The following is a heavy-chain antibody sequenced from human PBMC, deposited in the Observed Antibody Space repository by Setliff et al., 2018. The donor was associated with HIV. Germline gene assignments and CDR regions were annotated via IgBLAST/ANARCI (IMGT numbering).Heavy chain of an antibody. D-gene: IGHD4-4*01. Sequence: PSETLSLTCTVSGGSIISYYWSWIRQPPGKGLEWIGEINHSGSTNYNPSLKSRVTISIDTSKNQFSLKLSSVTAADTAMYYCARGRMATVLIRNWIDPWGQGSLVTVSS. J-gene: IGHJ5*02. CDR2: INHSGST. V-gene: IGHV4-34*01. CDR3: ARGRMATVLIRNWIDP. CDR1: GGSIISYY.